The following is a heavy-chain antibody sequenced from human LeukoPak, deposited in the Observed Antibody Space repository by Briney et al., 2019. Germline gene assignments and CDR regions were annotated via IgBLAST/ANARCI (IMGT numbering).Heavy chain of an antibody. CDR3: ATRGWLQYSEYFQH. CDR1: GGSISSGGYY. Sequence: SQTLSLTCTVSGGSISSGGYYWSWIRQHPGKGLEWIGYIYYSGSTYYNPSLKSRVTISVDTFKNQFSLKLSSVTAADTAVYYCATRGWLQYSEYFQHWGQGTLVTVSS. D-gene: IGHD5-24*01. J-gene: IGHJ1*01. V-gene: IGHV4-31*03. CDR2: IYYSGST.